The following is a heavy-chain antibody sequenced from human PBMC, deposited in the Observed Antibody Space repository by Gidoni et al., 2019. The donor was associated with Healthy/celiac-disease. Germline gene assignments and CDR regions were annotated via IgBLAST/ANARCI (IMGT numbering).Heavy chain of an antibody. J-gene: IGHJ4*02. CDR2: ISSSSSYI. CDR3: ARRGYGSSTSCSNFDY. V-gene: IGHV3-21*01. Sequence: PGKGLEGVSSISSSSSYIYYADSVKGRFTIYRDNAKNSLYMQMNSLRAEDTAVYYCARRGYGSSTSCSNFDYWGQGTLVTVSS. D-gene: IGHD2-2*01.